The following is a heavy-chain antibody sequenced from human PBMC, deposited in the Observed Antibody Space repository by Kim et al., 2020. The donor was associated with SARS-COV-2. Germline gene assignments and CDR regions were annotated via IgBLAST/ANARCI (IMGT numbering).Heavy chain of an antibody. J-gene: IGHJ3*02. V-gene: IGHV1-18*01. CDR2: ISAYNGNT. CDR1: GYTFTSYG. D-gene: IGHD1-26*01. Sequence: ASVKVSCKASGYTFTSYGISWVRQAPGQGLEWMGWISAYNGNTNYAQKLQGRVTMTTDTSTSTAYMELRSLRSDDTAVYYCARDLPLPVGATGEAAFDIWGQGTMVTVSS. CDR3: ARDLPLPVGATGEAAFDI.